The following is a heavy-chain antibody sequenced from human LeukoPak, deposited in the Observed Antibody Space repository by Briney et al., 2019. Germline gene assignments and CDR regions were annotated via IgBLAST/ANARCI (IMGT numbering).Heavy chain of an antibody. CDR3: ARGPEYSYGHFDY. Sequence: GGCLRLCWAAPGLIVSNNYMRWARQAPGKGLGWVSTIYSGGSTYYEDSVKGRFNISRHSSKNTLFLQMDSLRDEDTAMYYCARGPEYSYGHFDYWGQGTLVTVSS. D-gene: IGHD2/OR15-2a*01. CDR2: IYSGGST. CDR1: GLIVSNNY. J-gene: IGHJ4*02. V-gene: IGHV3-53*04.